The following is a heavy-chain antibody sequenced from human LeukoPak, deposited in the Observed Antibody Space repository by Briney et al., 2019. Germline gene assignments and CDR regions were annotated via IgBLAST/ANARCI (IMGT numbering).Heavy chain of an antibody. J-gene: IGHJ6*02. V-gene: IGHV1-58*02. CDR2: IVVGSGNT. Sequence: ASVKVSCKASGFTFTSSAMQWVRQARGQRLEWIGWIVVGSGNTNYAQKFQERVTITRDMSTSTAYMELSSLRSEGTAVYYCASRPLRYYYYGMDVWGQGTTVTVSS. CDR1: GFTFTSSA. CDR3: ASRPLRYYYYGMDV. D-gene: IGHD3-16*01.